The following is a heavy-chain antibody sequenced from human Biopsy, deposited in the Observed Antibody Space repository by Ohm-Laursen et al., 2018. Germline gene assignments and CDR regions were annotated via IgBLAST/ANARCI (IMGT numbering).Heavy chain of an antibody. Sequence: ASVKVSCKASGYTYTSYGISWVRQAPGQGPEWMGWISGYNGNTVYPQNHQGRVTLTTDTSTSTAYMELRSLRSDDRAIYYCTRDRHYASGSYAGMDVWGQGTTVTVSS. CDR3: TRDRHYASGSYAGMDV. CDR2: ISGYNGNT. CDR1: GYTYTSYG. D-gene: IGHD3-10*01. V-gene: IGHV1-18*01. J-gene: IGHJ6*02.